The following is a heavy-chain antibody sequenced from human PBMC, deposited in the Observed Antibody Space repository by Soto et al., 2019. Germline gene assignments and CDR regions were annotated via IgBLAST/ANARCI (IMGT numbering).Heavy chain of an antibody. J-gene: IGHJ5*02. CDR2: IFTRSSQI. Sequence: ELQLVESGGGLVRPGGSLRLSCTASGFAFSSFNMNWVRQAPGKGLEWVSSIFTRSSQIYYADSVKGRFTISIDDAKNSLFLQMNSLSVEDTSVYYCAIDLLAGQQLVIPWFHPWGQGTMVTVSS. CDR3: AIDLLAGQQLVIPWFHP. CDR1: GFAFSSFN. V-gene: IGHV3-21*01. D-gene: IGHD1-26*01.